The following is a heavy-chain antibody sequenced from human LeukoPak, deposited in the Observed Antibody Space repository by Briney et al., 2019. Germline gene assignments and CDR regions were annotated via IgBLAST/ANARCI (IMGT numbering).Heavy chain of an antibody. J-gene: IGHJ4*02. CDR3: ARERYVYVWGSYRYFFDH. V-gene: IGHV3-11*01. CDR1: GFTFSDYY. Sequence: GGSLRLSCAASGFTFSDYYMSWILQAPGKGLEWVSYISSSGTTIKYADSVKGRFTISRDNAKNSLYLQVNSLRAEDTAVYYCARERYVYVWGSYRYFFDHWGQGPLVTVSS. D-gene: IGHD3-16*02. CDR2: ISSSGTTI.